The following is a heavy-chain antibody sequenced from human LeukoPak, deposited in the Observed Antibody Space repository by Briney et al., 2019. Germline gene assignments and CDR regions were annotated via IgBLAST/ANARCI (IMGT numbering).Heavy chain of an antibody. V-gene: IGHV3-15*01. Sequence: RGSLRLSCAASGFTFSNAWMSWVRQAPGKGLEWVGRIKSKTDGGTTDYTAPVKGRFAISRDDSENTLSLQMNSLKTEDTAVYYCTQGGTKAYSWGQGTLVTVSS. CDR1: GFTFSNAW. D-gene: IGHD2-8*01. CDR3: TQGGTKAYS. J-gene: IGHJ4*02. CDR2: IKSKTDGGTT.